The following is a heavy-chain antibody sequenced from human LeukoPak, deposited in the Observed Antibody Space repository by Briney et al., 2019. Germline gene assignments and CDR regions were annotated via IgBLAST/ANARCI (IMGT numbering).Heavy chain of an antibody. CDR1: GSTFSSYW. Sequence: GGSLKFSCAAPGSTFSSYWMSWVRQAPGKGREWLASINQDESAKQYVGSVKGRFTVSRDNAKNSLFLQMNSLRAEDAAFYYCAKLLRDVTIYDFWGHGTLVTVSS. J-gene: IGHJ4*01. CDR3: AKLLRDVTIYDF. V-gene: IGHV3-7*01. CDR2: INQDESAK. D-gene: IGHD5-24*01.